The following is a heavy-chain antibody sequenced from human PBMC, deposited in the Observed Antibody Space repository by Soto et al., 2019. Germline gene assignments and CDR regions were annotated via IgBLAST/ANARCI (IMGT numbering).Heavy chain of an antibody. CDR2: ISSSASTI. D-gene: IGHD6-19*01. V-gene: IGHV3-48*03. J-gene: IGHJ4*02. Sequence: EVQLVESGGGLVQPGGSLRLSCAASGFTFSSYEMNWVRQAPGKGLEWVSYISSSASTIYYADSVKGRFTISRDNAKNPLFLQMNSLRAGDTAVYYCARGQYSRGGGYFDYWGQETLVTVSS. CDR1: GFTFSSYE. CDR3: ARGQYSRGGGYFDY.